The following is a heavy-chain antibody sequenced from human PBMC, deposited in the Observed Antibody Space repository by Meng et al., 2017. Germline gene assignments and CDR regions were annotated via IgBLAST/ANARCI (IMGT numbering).Heavy chain of an antibody. V-gene: IGHV3-33*01. CDR3: ARDGEVKGGTFDY. Sequence: GESLKISCAASGFTFSSYGMHWVRQAPGKGLEGVAVIWYDGSNKYYADSVKGRFTISRDNSKNTLYLQMNSLRAEDTAVYYCARDGEVKGGTFDYWGQGTLVTVSS. D-gene: IGHD3-16*01. J-gene: IGHJ4*02. CDR1: GFTFSSYG. CDR2: IWYDGSNK.